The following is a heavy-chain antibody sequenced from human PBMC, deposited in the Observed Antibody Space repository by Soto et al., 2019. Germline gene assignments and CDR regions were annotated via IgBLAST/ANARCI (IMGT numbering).Heavy chain of an antibody. J-gene: IGHJ4*02. V-gene: IGHV4-4*02. CDR3: TRRPHRDRSGGVDY. CDR1: GGSISSDHW. Sequence: QVQLQESGPGLVKPSGTLSLTCAVSGGSISSDHWWTWVRQPPGKGLEWVGEIFHTGRTAYNPSLKSRVTISVDKSKNVLSLNVSSVSAADTAVYYCTRRPHRDRSGGVDYWGQGTLVTVSS. D-gene: IGHD3-22*01. CDR2: IFHTGRT.